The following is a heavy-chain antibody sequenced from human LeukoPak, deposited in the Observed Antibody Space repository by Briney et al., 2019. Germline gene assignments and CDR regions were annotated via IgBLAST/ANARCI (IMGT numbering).Heavy chain of an antibody. D-gene: IGHD2-8*01. CDR2: INHSGST. Sequence: SETLSLTCAVYGGSFSGYYWSWIRQPPGKGLEWIGEINHSGSTNYNPSLKSRVTMSIDTSKNQFSLKVRSVTAADTAVYYCARSNGFAAIDSWAHGIMVTVSS. J-gene: IGHJ5*01. CDR3: ARSNGFAAIDS. V-gene: IGHV4-34*01. CDR1: GGSFSGYY.